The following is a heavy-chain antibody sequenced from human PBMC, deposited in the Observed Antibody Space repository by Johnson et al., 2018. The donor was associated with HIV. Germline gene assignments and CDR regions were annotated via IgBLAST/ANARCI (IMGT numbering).Heavy chain of an antibody. V-gene: IGHV3-7*01. CDR2: IKQDESEK. CDR3: ARARSGAFDF. CDR1: GFSFSDYA. Sequence: VKLVESGGGWVQRGGSLRLSCAASGFSFSDYAMSWVRQAPGRGLEWVANIKQDESEKSYVDSLKGRFTISRDNAKNSLYLQMNSLRAEDTAVYYCARARSGAFDFWGQGTVVTVSS. J-gene: IGHJ3*01.